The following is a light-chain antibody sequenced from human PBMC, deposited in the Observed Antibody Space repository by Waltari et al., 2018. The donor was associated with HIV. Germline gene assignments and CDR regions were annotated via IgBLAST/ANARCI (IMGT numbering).Light chain of an antibody. J-gene: IGKJ1*01. CDR3: QQYNTDSRT. Sequence: DIQMPQSPSTLSASVGDRVTITCRASQSISTWLAWYQQKPGRAPNLLIYKASTLEDRAPSRFSGSGSGTDFTLTISSLQPDDLATYYCQQYNTDSRTFGQGTKVAIK. CDR2: KAS. CDR1: QSISTW. V-gene: IGKV1-5*03.